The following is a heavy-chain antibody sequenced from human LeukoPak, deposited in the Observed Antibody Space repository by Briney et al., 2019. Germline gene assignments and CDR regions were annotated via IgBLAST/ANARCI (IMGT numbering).Heavy chain of an antibody. CDR1: GNTLSELS. J-gene: IGHJ4*02. V-gene: IGHV1-24*01. D-gene: IGHD3-22*01. Sequence: ASVKVSCKVSGNTLSELSMHWVRQAPGKGLEWMGGFDPADGETISAQKFQGRVTMTEDTSTDAAYMELTSLRSEDTAVYYCATGPRGGHYDDSDYRNIYYFDSWGQGTLVTVSS. CDR2: FDPADGET. CDR3: ATGPRGGHYDDSDYRNIYYFDS.